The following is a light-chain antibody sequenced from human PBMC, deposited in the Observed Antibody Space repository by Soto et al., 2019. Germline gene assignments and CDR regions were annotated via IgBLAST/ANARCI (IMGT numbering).Light chain of an antibody. Sequence: VISMTQSPSLLSASTGDRVTIRCRMSQAIKNDLAWYQQRPGKAPALLIYSASTLQNGVPSRFSGSWSGQDFTRTISRLLSEDFATYYFQHYYSFPFTFGPGTKVDV. J-gene: IGKJ3*01. CDR3: QHYYSFPFT. CDR1: QAIKND. V-gene: IGKV1D-8*01. CDR2: SAS.